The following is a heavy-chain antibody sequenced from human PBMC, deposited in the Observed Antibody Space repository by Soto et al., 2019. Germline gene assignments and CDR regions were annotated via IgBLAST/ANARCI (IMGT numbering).Heavy chain of an antibody. D-gene: IGHD2-15*01. J-gene: IGHJ6*03. V-gene: IGHV1-18*01. CDR3: ARDSYCSGGSCYSEDYYYYMDV. Sequence: QVQLVQSGAEVKKPGASAKVSCKASGYTFTSYGISWVRQAPGQGLEWMGWISAYNGNTNYAQKLQGRVTMTTDTSTSTAYMELRSLRSDDTAVYYCARDSYCSGGSCYSEDYYYYMDVWGKGTTVTVSS. CDR2: ISAYNGNT. CDR1: GYTFTSYG.